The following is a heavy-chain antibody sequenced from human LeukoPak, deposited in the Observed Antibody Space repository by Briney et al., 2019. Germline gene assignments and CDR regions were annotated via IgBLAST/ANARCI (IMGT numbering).Heavy chain of an antibody. CDR3: ARSPYSYGFTSDY. D-gene: IGHD5-18*01. CDR1: GYTFTGYY. Sequence: ASVKVSCKASGYTFTGYYMHWVRHAPRQGLEWMGRINPNSGGTNYAQKFQGRVTMTRDTSISTAYMELGRLRSDDTAVYYCARSPYSYGFTSDYWGQGTLVTVSS. J-gene: IGHJ4*02. CDR2: INPNSGGT. V-gene: IGHV1-2*06.